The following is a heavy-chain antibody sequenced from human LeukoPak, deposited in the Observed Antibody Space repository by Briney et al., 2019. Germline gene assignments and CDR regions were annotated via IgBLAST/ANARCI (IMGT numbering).Heavy chain of an antibody. CDR1: GFTFSSYA. Sequence: GGSLRLSCAASGFTFSSYAMSWVRQAPGKGLEWVSAISGSGGSTYYADSVKGRFTISRDNSKNTLYLQMNSLRAEDTAVYYXAXSGXSLNYYYYYMDVWGKGTTVTVSS. J-gene: IGHJ6*03. D-gene: IGHD4-23*01. V-gene: IGHV3-23*01. CDR2: ISGSGGST. CDR3: AXSGXSLNYYYYYMDV.